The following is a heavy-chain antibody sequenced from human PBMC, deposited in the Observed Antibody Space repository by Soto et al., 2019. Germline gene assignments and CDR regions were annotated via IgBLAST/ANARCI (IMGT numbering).Heavy chain of an antibody. CDR1: GFTFSGYY. J-gene: IGHJ4*02. CDR2: INHSGST. D-gene: IGHD6-6*01. Sequence: QVQLVESRGGLVKPGGSLRLSCAASGFTFSGYYWSWIRQPPGKGLEWIGEINHSGSTNYNPSLKSRVTISVDTSKNQFSLKLSSVTAADTAVYYCARGVWYSSSSDYWGQGTLVTVSS. V-gene: IGHV4-34*01. CDR3: ARGVWYSSSSDY.